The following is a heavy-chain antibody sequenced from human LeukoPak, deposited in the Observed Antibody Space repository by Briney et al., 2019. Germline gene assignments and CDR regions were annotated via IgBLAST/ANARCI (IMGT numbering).Heavy chain of an antibody. J-gene: IGHJ4*02. CDR1: GYSFTSYW. CDR2: IYPGDSDT. D-gene: IGHD6-19*01. V-gene: IGHV5-51*01. Sequence: GESLKISCKGSGYSFTSYWIGWVRQLPGKGLGWMGIIYPGDSDTRYSPSFHGRVTISADKSISTAYLQWSSMKADDPAMYYRARVAVAALVDYWGQRTLVTVSS. CDR3: ARVAVAALVDY.